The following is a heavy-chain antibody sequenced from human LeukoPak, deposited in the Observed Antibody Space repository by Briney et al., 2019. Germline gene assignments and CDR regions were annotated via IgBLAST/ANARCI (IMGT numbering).Heavy chain of an antibody. CDR3: ARYDYYGSGSPDY. J-gene: IGHJ4*01. V-gene: IGHV4-39*01. CDR2: IYYSGST. CDR1: GGSISTTSYY. Sequence: PSETLSLTCIVSGGSISTTSYYWGWIRQPPGKGLEWIGSIYYSGSTYYTPSLKSRVTMSVDTSKNQFSLKLTSVTAADTAVYYCARYDYYGSGSPDYWGQGTLVTVSS. D-gene: IGHD3-10*01.